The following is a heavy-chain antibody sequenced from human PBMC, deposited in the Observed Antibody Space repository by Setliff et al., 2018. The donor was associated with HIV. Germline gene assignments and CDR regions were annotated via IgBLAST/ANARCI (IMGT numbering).Heavy chain of an antibody. J-gene: IGHJ4*02. Sequence: PGGSLRLSCAASGLTFSSYTMNWVRQAPGKGLEWVAFIRYDGSYRYYVDSVKGRFTISRDNSKNTMFLQMNSLRVEDTAIYYCARDRYSGSSTDYWGQGTLVTVSS. D-gene: IGHD1-26*01. CDR1: GLTFSSYT. CDR3: ARDRYSGSSTDY. CDR2: IRYDGSYR. V-gene: IGHV3-30*02.